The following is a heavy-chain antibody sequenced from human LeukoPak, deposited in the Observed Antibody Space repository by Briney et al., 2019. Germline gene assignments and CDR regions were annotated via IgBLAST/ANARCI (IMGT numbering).Heavy chain of an antibody. J-gene: IGHJ3*02. CDR3: ARDSSGYYYPDAFDI. CDR2: IKQDGSKK. CDR1: GFTFSSYW. Sequence: PGGSLRLSCAASGFTFSSYWMSWVRQAPGKGLEWVANIKQDGSKKYYVDPVKGRFTISRDNAKNSLYLQMNSLRAEDTAVYYCARDSSGYYYPDAFDIWGQGTMVTVSS. D-gene: IGHD3-22*01. V-gene: IGHV3-7*04.